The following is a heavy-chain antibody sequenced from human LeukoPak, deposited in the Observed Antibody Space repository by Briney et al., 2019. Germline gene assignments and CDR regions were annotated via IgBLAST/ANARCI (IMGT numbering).Heavy chain of an antibody. CDR1: GFTFSSYN. V-gene: IGHV3-30*02. Sequence: GGSLRLSCATSGFTFSSYNMHWVRQAPGKGLEWVAFIQNDGSNTYYADSVRGRFTISRDNSKNTLYLQMNSLRAEDTTVYYCAKDAGGGLCYFDYWGQGTLVTVSS. CDR2: IQNDGSNT. D-gene: IGHD2-2*01. CDR3: AKDAGGGLCYFDY. J-gene: IGHJ4*02.